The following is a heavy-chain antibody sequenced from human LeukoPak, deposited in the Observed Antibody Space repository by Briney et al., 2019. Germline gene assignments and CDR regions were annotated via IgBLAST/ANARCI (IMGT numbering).Heavy chain of an antibody. J-gene: IGHJ2*01. CDR3: ARDRSSGYFDL. V-gene: IGHV3-48*04. CDR1: GFTFSGYS. Sequence: GGSLRLSCAASGFTFSGYSMNWVRQAPGKGLEWVPYINSGSSAIYYADSVKGRFTISRDSAKNSLYLQMNSLRAEDTAVYSCARDRSSGYFDLWGRGTLVTVSS. CDR2: INSGSSAI.